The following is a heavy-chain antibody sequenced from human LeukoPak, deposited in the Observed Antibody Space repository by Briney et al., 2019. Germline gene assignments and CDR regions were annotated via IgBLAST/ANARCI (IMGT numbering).Heavy chain of an antibody. CDR1: GLSFRSYG. Sequence: GGSLRISCETSGLSFRSYGMNWVRQAPGQGLEWVAFIRNDGSDKYYADSGRGRFTISRDNSKKSLHLHMNRLRVEDTGVYYCAKDLEAGTSGYSLDYWGQGTLVSVSS. D-gene: IGHD3-22*01. CDR3: AKDLEAGTSGYSLDY. CDR2: IRNDGSDK. V-gene: IGHV3-30*02. J-gene: IGHJ4*02.